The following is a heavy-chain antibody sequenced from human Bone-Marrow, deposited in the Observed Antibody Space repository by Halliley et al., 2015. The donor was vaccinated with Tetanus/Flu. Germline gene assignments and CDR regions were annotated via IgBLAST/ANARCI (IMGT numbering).Heavy chain of an antibody. Sequence: YISGRGNVIYYANSVKGRFRVSRDKANKLLFLQMNGLRGEDTAVYYCVGDFRYSSGWPGFGYWGQGTLVTVS. CDR3: VGDFRYSSGWPGFGY. CDR2: ISGRGNVI. D-gene: IGHD6-19*01. J-gene: IGHJ4*02. V-gene: IGHV3-48*03.